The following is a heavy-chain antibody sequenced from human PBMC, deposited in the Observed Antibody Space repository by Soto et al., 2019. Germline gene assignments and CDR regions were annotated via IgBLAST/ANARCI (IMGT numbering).Heavy chain of an antibody. CDR1: GGSISSGDYY. V-gene: IGHV4-30-4*01. J-gene: IGHJ6*02. D-gene: IGHD3-3*01. CDR3: ARVLFWSGSTVWGMDV. Sequence: QVQLQESGPGLVKPSQTLSLTCTVSGGSISSGDYYWSWIRQPPGKGLEWIGYIYYSGSTYYNPSLKSRFTISVDTSKNQFSLKLSSVPAADTAVYYCARVLFWSGSTVWGMDVWGQGTTVTVSS. CDR2: IYYSGST.